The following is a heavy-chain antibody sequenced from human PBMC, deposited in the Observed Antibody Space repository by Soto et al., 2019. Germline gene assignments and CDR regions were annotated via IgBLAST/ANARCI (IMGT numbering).Heavy chain of an antibody. CDR3: AKSEAARPRFHDY. CDR2: ISGSGGST. D-gene: IGHD6-6*01. V-gene: IGHV3-23*01. Sequence: GGSLRLSCAASRFTFISYAMSWARQAPGKGLEWVSAISGSGGSTYYADSVKGRFTTSRDNSKNTLYLQMNSLRAEYTAVYYCAKSEAARPRFHDYWGQGTLVTVSS. CDR1: RFTFISYA. J-gene: IGHJ4*02.